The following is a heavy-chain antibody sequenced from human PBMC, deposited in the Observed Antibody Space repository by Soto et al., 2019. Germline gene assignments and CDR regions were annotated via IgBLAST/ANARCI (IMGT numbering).Heavy chain of an antibody. J-gene: IGHJ5*02. D-gene: IGHD3-22*01. CDR3: APYDSSDSYSVSPLGWFDP. Sequence: QVQLQESGPGLVKPSQTLSLTCTVSGGSISSGGYYWSWIRQHPGKGLEWIGYIYYSGSTYYNPSLTSRLTISVDTSTTPSSLKLSSATAADTAVSYCAPYDSSDSYSVSPLGWFDPWVQGTLVTVSS. CDR1: GGSISSGGYY. CDR2: IYYSGST. V-gene: IGHV4-31*03.